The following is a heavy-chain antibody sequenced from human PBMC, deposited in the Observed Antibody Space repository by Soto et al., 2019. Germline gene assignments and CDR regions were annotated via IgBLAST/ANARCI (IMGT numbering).Heavy chain of an antibody. CDR3: ERKYNSDMSGYDYFDY. V-gene: IGHV3-21*06. J-gene: IGHJ4*02. D-gene: IGHD3-22*01. CDR2: INYNGVYS. CDR1: GFIFSSSD. Sequence: GGSLRLSCAASGFIFSSSDMTWVRQAPGKGLEYVSSINYNGVYSFYAEAAKGRFVIYRDNAKNSLFLQMNSLTAEDTAVYFCERKYNSDMSGYDYFDYWGQGTLVTVSS.